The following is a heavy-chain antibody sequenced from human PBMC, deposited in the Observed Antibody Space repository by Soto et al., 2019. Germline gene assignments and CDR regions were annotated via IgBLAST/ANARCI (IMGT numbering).Heavy chain of an antibody. J-gene: IGHJ5*02. Sequence: QVQLVESGGGVVQPGRSLKLSCAASGFSISRSAMHWVRQAPGKGLEWVAVIAYDGSNRWYADSAKGRFTISRDNFKNTVYLEMSSLRGEETAVYYCARDLQAGTDNVNWFAPWGQGTVVTVSS. CDR1: GFSISRSA. V-gene: IGHV3-30*04. CDR3: ARDLQAGTDNVNWFAP. CDR2: IAYDGSNR. D-gene: IGHD1-1*01.